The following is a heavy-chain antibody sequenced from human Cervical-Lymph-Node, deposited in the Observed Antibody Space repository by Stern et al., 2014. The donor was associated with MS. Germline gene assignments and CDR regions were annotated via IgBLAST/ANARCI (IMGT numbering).Heavy chain of an antibody. CDR2: IYYSGST. J-gene: IGHJ2*01. CDR3: ARDSFGNYGDWYFDL. V-gene: IGHV4-31*03. Sequence: QVQLVQSGPGLVKPSQTLSLTCTVSGGSISSGGYYWSWIRQHPGKGLEXIGYIYYSGSTYYNPSLKSRVTISVDTSKNQFSLKMSSVTAADTAVYYCARDSFGNYGDWYFDLWGRGTLVTVSS. CDR1: GGSISSGGYY. D-gene: IGHD4-11*01.